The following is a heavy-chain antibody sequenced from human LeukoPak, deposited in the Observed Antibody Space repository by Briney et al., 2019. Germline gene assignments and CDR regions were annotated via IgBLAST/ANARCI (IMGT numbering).Heavy chain of an antibody. J-gene: IGHJ4*02. CDR2: IYYSGST. V-gene: IGHV4-39*07. CDR1: GGSISSSSYY. Sequence: SETLSLTCTVSGGSISSSSYYWGWIRQPPGKGLEWIGSIYYSGSTYYNPSLKSRVTISVDTSKNQFSLKLSSVTAADTAVYYCAGPKEGLRFDYWGQGTLVAVSS. D-gene: IGHD4-17*01. CDR3: AGPKEGLRFDY.